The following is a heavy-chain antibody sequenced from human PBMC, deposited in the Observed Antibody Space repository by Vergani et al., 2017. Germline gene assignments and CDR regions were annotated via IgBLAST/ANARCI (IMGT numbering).Heavy chain of an antibody. J-gene: IGHJ4*02. CDR2: ISYDGSNK. CDR3: AKEGVGFEMATFFDY. D-gene: IGHD5-24*01. CDR1: GFTFSSYA. Sequence: QVQLVESGGGVVQPGRSLRLSCAASGFTFSSYAMHWVRQAPGKGLEWVAVISYDGSNKYYADSVKGRFTISRDNSKNTLYLQMNSLRAEDTAVYYCAKEGVGFEMATFFDYWGQGTLVTVSS. V-gene: IGHV3-30-3*01.